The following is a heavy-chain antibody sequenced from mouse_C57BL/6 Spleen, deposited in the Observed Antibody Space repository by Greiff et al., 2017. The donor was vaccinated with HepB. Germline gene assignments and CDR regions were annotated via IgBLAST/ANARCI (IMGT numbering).Heavy chain of an antibody. Sequence: QVQLQQSGAELARPGASVKLSCKASGYTFTSYGISWGKQGTGRGLEWIGEIYPRSGNTYYNEKFKGKATLTADKSSSTAYMELRSLTSEDSAVYFCARNDYDEGYWGKGTTLTVSS. CDR2: IYPRSGNT. J-gene: IGHJ2*01. CDR3: ARNDYDEGY. V-gene: IGHV1-81*01. D-gene: IGHD2-4*01. CDR1: GYTFTSYG.